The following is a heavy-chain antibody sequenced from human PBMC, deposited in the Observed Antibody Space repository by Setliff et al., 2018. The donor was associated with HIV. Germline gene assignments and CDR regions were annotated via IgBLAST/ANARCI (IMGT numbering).Heavy chain of an antibody. CDR2: INPSGGST. CDR3: AREARYQDRYYYYMDV. D-gene: IGHD1-20*01. CDR1: GYTFTSYY. J-gene: IGHJ6*03. Sequence: GASVKVSCKASGYTFTSYYLHWVRQAPGQGLEWMGIINPSGGSTTDAQKFQGRVTMTRDTSASTVYMELSSLRSEDTAVYYCAREARYQDRYYYYMDVWGKGTTVTVSS. V-gene: IGHV1-46*03.